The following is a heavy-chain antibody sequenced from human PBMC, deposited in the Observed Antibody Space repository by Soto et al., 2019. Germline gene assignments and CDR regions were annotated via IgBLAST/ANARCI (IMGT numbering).Heavy chain of an antibody. J-gene: IGHJ4*02. D-gene: IGHD3-16*01. Sequence: SVKVSCKTSGGTFSTFGISWVRQAPGQGLEWMGGIIPFFGTAEYSQKFEDRITITADESTNTVYMDLRSLTSEDTAIYYCARTAPMDAGDKYYYDFWGQGAMVTSPQ. CDR2: IIPFFGTA. CDR3: ARTAPMDAGDKYYYDF. CDR1: GGTFSTFG. V-gene: IGHV1-69*13.